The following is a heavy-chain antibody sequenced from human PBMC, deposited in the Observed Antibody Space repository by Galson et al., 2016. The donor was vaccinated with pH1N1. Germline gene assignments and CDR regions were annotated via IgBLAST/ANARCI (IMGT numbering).Heavy chain of an antibody. Sequence: SVKVSCKASGDTFRTHTFNWVRQAPGQGLEWMGRITPAFGTADYAQKFQGRVAITADKSTSTVYMEMLSLKSDDTAVYYCVRGGDLARSLDFWGQGTLVVVSS. J-gene: IGHJ4*02. CDR1: GDTFRTHT. CDR2: ITPAFGTA. D-gene: IGHD3-16*01. CDR3: VRGGDLARSLDF. V-gene: IGHV1-69*08.